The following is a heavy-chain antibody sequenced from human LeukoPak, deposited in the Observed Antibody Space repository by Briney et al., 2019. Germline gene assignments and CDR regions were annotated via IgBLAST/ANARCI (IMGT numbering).Heavy chain of an antibody. Sequence: LGTLSLTCNVSGGSLTSSYWSWIRQPAGKGLEWIGRLSPSGSTNYNPSLKSRVTMSADTSKNQFSLKLTSVTAADTAVYYCARDPNSALWGQGTLVTVSS. J-gene: IGHJ4*02. CDR3: ARDPNSAL. CDR1: GGSLTSSY. D-gene: IGHD4-23*01. CDR2: LSPSGST. V-gene: IGHV4-4*07.